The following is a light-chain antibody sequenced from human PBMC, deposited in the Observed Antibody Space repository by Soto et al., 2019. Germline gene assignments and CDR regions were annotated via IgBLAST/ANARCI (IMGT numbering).Light chain of an antibody. CDR3: QEYNAYSMT. CDR1: QSISSW. J-gene: IGKJ5*01. Sequence: DIQMTQSPSTLSASVGDRVTITCRASQSISSWWAWYQQKPGKAPKLLIYKASTLETGVPSRFSGSGSGTEFTLSISSLQPDDFGTYYCQEYNAYSMTFGQGTRLEI. V-gene: IGKV1-5*03. CDR2: KAS.